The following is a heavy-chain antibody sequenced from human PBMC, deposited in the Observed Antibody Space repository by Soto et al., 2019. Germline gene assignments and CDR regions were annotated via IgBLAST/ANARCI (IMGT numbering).Heavy chain of an antibody. J-gene: IGHJ6*02. CDR1: GFTFSSYG. CDR2: ISYDGSNK. Sequence: QVQLVESGGGVVQPGRSLRLSCAASGFTFSSYGMHWVRQAPGKGLEWVAVISYDGSNKYYADSVKGRFTISRDNSKNTLYLQMNSLRAEDTAVYYCAKDRVVGITGTTAYYYYGMDVWGQGTTVTVSS. CDR3: AKDRVVGITGTTAYYYYGMDV. V-gene: IGHV3-30*18. D-gene: IGHD1-7*01.